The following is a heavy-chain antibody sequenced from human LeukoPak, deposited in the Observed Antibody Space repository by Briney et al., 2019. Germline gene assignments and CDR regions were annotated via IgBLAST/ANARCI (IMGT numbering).Heavy chain of an antibody. CDR1: GFTFSSYA. J-gene: IGHJ5*02. D-gene: IGHD6-13*01. CDR3: AKAKFVGIAAAGKVNWFDP. CDR2: ISGSGGST. Sequence: GGPLRLSCAASGFTFSSYAMSWVRQAPGKGLEWVSAISGSGGSTYYADSVKGRFTISRDNSKNTLYLQMNSLRAEDTAVYYCAKAKFVGIAAAGKVNWFDPWGQGTLVTVSS. V-gene: IGHV3-23*01.